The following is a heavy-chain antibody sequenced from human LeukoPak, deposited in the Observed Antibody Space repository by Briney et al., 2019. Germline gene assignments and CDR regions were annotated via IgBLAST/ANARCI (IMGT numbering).Heavy chain of an antibody. CDR3: AKDPSLEGYCSSTSCTLVH. CDR2: ISGSGGST. CDR1: GFTFSSYA. Sequence: GGSLRLPCAASGFTFSSYAMSWVRQAPGKGLEWVSAISGSGGSTYYADSVKGRFTISRDNSKNTLYLQMNSLRAEDTAVYYCAKDPSLEGYCSSTSCTLVHWGQGTLVTVSS. D-gene: IGHD2-2*01. V-gene: IGHV3-23*01. J-gene: IGHJ4*02.